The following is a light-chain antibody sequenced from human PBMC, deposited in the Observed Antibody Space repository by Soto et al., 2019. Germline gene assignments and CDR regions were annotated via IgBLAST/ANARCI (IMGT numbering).Light chain of an antibody. CDR1: QSVSGW. J-gene: IGKJ1*01. V-gene: IGKV1-5*01. CDR3: QQYESYSGT. Sequence: DIHVTQSPSALSASVGDRVTINCRASQSVSGWLAWYQQKPGKAPMLLIYDVSSLERGVPSRFSGSGSGTEFTLTISGLHPDDFATYYCQQYESYSGTFGPGTKVDIK. CDR2: DVS.